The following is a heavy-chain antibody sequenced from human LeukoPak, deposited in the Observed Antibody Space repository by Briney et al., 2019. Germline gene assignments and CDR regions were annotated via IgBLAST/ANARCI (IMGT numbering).Heavy chain of an antibody. CDR3: ARVCGVLRAPCNFDY. V-gene: IGHV4-30-4*08. CDR1: GGSISSGDYY. J-gene: IGHJ4*02. CDR2: IYYSGST. Sequence: SETLSLTCTVSGGSISSGDYYWSWIRQPPGKGLEWIGYIYYSGSTYYNPSLKSRVTISVDTSKNQFSLKLSSVTAADTAVYYCARVCGVLRAPCNFDYWGQGTLVTVSS. D-gene: IGHD3-3*01.